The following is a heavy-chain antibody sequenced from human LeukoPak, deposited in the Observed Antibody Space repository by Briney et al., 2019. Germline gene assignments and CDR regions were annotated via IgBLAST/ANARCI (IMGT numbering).Heavy chain of an antibody. Sequence: GASVKVSCKASGYTFTSYYMHWVRQAPGQGLEWMGIINPSGGSTSYAQKFQGRVTMTRDTSTSTVYMELSSLRSEDTAVYYCARDLTPYYDFWSGYYTYYYGMDVWGQGTTVTVSS. CDR2: INPSGGST. CDR3: ARDLTPYYDFWSGYYTYYYGMDV. J-gene: IGHJ6*02. CDR1: GYTFTSYY. D-gene: IGHD3-3*01. V-gene: IGHV1-46*01.